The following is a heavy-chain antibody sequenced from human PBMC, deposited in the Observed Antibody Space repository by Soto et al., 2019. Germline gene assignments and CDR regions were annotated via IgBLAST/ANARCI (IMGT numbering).Heavy chain of an antibody. CDR1: GYTFTSYG. CDR2: ISAYNGNT. D-gene: IGHD6-13*01. J-gene: IGHJ5*02. Sequence: VASVKVSCKASGYTFTSYGISWVRQAPGQGLEWMGWISAYNGNTNYAQKLQGRVTMTTDTSTSTAYMELRSLRSDDTAVYYCARSIAAAGTSWFDPWGQGTLVTVSS. V-gene: IGHV1-18*01. CDR3: ARSIAAAGTSWFDP.